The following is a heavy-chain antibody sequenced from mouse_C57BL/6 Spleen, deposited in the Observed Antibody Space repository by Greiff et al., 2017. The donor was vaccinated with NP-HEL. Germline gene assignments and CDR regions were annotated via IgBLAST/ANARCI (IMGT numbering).Heavy chain of an antibody. CDR3: ARNWDFAWFAY. J-gene: IGHJ3*01. Sequence: EVQLQQSGPGLVKPSQSLSLTCSVTGYSITSGYYWNWIRQFPGNKLEWMGYISYDGSNNYNPSLKNRISITRDTSKNQFFLKLNSVTTEDTATYYCARNWDFAWFAYWGQGTLVTVSA. D-gene: IGHD4-1*01. CDR1: GYSITSGYY. CDR2: ISYDGSN. V-gene: IGHV3-6*01.